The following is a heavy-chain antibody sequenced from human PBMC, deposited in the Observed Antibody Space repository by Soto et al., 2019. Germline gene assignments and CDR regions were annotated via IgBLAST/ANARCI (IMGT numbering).Heavy chain of an antibody. J-gene: IGHJ6*02. CDR3: ARSSSGWHYYYGMDV. CDR2: IYYSGST. Sequence: QVQLQESGPGLVKPSETLSLTCTVSGGSISSYYWSWIRQHPGKGLEWIGYIYYSGSTNYNPSLKSRVTIAVDTSKNQFSLKLSSVTAADTAVYYCARSSSGWHYYYGMDVWGQGTTVTVSS. D-gene: IGHD6-19*01. V-gene: IGHV4-59*01. CDR1: GGSISSYY.